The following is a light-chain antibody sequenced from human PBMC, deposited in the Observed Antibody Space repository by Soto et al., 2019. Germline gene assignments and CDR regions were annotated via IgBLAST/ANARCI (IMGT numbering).Light chain of an antibody. J-gene: IGKJ1*01. CDR2: GAS. V-gene: IGKV3-20*01. Sequence: EIVLTQSPGTLSLSAGERATLSCRASQRVSSTYLAWYQQKPGQAPRLVIHGASSRATGIPDRFSGSGSGTDFTLTISRLEPEDFAVYYCQQYGSSPRTFGQGTKVDIK. CDR1: QRVSSTY. CDR3: QQYGSSPRT.